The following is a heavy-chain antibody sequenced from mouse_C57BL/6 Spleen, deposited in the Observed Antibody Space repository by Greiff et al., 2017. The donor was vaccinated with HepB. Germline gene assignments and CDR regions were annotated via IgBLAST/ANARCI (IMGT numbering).Heavy chain of an antibody. D-gene: IGHD1-1*01. CDR2: ISDGGSYT. CDR3: ARESYYYGSSSYFDY. CDR1: GFTFSSYA. Sequence: EVQVVESGGGLVKPGGSLKLSCAASGFTFSSYAMSWVRQTPEKRLEWVATISDGGSYTYYPDNVKGRFTISRDNAKNNLYLQMSHLKSEDTAMYYCARESYYYGSSSYFDYWGQGTTLTVSS. V-gene: IGHV5-4*01. J-gene: IGHJ2*01.